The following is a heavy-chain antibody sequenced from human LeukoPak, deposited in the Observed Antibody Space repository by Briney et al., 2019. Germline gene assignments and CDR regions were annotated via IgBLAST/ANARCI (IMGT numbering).Heavy chain of an antibody. CDR2: IYYRGST. J-gene: IGHJ3*01. D-gene: IGHD1-26*01. Sequence: SETLSLTCTVSGGSISSSSYYWGWIRQPPGKGLEWIGNIYYRGSTNYNPSLKSRVTISIDTSKKQFSLRLSSVTAADTAVYYCASPMGSRELRAFDVWGQGTMVTVSS. V-gene: IGHV4-39*01. CDR1: GGSISSSSYY. CDR3: ASPMGSRELRAFDV.